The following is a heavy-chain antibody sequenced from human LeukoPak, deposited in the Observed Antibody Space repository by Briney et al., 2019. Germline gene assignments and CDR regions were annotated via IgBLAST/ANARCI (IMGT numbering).Heavy chain of an antibody. V-gene: IGHV3-53*01. Sequence: GGSLRLSCAASGFTVSSNYMSWVRQAPGKGLEWVSVIYSGGSTYYADSVKGRFTISRDNAKNSLYLQMNSLRAEDTAVYYCARKIRGGGSYYRYVDYWGQGTLVTVSS. CDR2: IYSGGST. CDR1: GFTVSSNY. D-gene: IGHD3-10*01. J-gene: IGHJ4*02. CDR3: ARKIRGGGSYYRYVDY.